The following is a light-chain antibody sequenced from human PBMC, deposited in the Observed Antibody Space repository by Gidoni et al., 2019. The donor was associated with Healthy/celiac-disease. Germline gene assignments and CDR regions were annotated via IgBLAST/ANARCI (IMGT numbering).Light chain of an antibody. CDR1: QSISSY. CDR2: AAS. J-gene: IGKJ4*01. V-gene: IGKV1-39*01. Sequence: DTQMTQSPSSLSASVGDRVTITCRASQSISSYLNWYQQKPGKAPKLLIYAASSLQSEVPSRFSGSGSGTDFTLTISSLQPEDYAAYYCQQSYSTPRTFGEGTKVEIK. CDR3: QQSYSTPRT.